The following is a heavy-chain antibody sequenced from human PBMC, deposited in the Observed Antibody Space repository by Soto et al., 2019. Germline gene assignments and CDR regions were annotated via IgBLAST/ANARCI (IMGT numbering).Heavy chain of an antibody. CDR1: GFTFSSYA. CDR3: AKSIVGATTSPFDY. Sequence: GGPLRLSCAASGFTFSSYAMSWVRQAPGKGLEWVSAISGSGGSTYYADSVKGRFTISRDNPKNTLYLQMNSLRAEDTAVYHWAKSIVGATTSPFDYWGKGTLVTLSS. CDR2: ISGSGGST. D-gene: IGHD1-26*01. J-gene: IGHJ4*02. V-gene: IGHV3-23*01.